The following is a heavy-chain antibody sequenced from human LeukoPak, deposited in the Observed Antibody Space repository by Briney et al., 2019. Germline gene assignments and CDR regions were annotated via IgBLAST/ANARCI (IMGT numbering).Heavy chain of an antibody. V-gene: IGHV3-7*01. CDR1: RFTLSTYW. CDR3: ARGVPYDSWSGPHYSDY. J-gene: IGHJ4*02. D-gene: IGHD3-3*01. Sequence: GGSLRLSCAASRFTLSTYWMNWVRQAPGEGLEWVAHIKQDGSQEYYVDSVKGRFTISRDSAKNSLYLQMNSLRAEDTAVYYCARGVPYDSWSGPHYSDYWGQGTLVTVSS. CDR2: IKQDGSQE.